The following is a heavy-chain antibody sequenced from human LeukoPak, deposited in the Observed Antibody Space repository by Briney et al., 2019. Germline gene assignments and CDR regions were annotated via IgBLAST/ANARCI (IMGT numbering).Heavy chain of an antibody. CDR3: AKDRARGGATDFGY. CDR1: GFTFSSYA. Sequence: GGSLRLSCTASGFTFSSYAMSWVRQAPGKGLEWVSAISGGGDSTYYADSVKGRFTISRDNSKSTLYLQMNSLRAEDTAIYYCAKDRARGGATDFGYWGQGTLVTVSS. J-gene: IGHJ4*02. D-gene: IGHD1-26*01. V-gene: IGHV3-23*01. CDR2: ISGGGDST.